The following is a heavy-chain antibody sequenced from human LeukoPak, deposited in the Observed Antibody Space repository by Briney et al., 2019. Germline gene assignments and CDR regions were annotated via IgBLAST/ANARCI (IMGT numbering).Heavy chain of an antibody. CDR1: GGTFGSYA. V-gene: IGHV1-69*13. CDR3: ARAGYNSSQYYYYGMDV. D-gene: IGHD6-13*01. CDR2: IIPIFGTA. Sequence: ASVKVSCTASGGTFGSYAISWVRQAPGQGLEWMGGIIPIFGTANYAQKFQGRVTITADESTSTAYMELSSLRSEDTAVYYCARAGYNSSQYYYYGMDVWGQGTTVTVSS. J-gene: IGHJ6*02.